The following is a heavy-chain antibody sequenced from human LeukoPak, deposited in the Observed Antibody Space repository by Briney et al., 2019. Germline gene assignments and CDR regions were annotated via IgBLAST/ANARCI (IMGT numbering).Heavy chain of an antibody. D-gene: IGHD3-10*01. Sequence: GGSLRLSCAASGFTVSSNYMSWVRQAPGEGLEWVSVIYSGGSTYYADSVKGRFTISRHNSKNTLYLQMNSLRAEDTAVYYCARVVLLWFGELSHFDYWGQGTLVTVSS. CDR2: IYSGGST. J-gene: IGHJ4*02. V-gene: IGHV3-53*04. CDR3: ARVVLLWFGELSHFDY. CDR1: GFTVSSNY.